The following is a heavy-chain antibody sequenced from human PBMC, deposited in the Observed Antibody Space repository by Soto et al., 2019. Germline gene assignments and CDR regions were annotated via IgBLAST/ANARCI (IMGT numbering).Heavy chain of an antibody. CDR1: GFTFSNYE. CDR2: ISTSAHNI. Sequence: EVNLVESGGGLVQPGGSLRLSCAGSGFTFSNYEFNWVRQAPGKGLEWVSYISTSAHNIYYADSVKGRFTISRDNTKNSLYLQMNSRGPGDPAFYYFGKSHGGGGWGQGTLVTVSS. J-gene: IGHJ4*02. D-gene: IGHD3-10*01. V-gene: IGHV3-48*03. CDR3: GKSHGGGG.